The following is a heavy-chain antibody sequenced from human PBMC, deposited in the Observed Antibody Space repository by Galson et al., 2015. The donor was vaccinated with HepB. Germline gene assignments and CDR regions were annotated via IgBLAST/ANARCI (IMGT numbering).Heavy chain of an antibody. CDR3: AKNGHLLSIFGMGYRPNFDH. D-gene: IGHD3-3*01. J-gene: IGHJ4*02. V-gene: IGHV3-30*18. CDR1: GFNFNNHA. CDR2: VSYEGSKK. Sequence: SLRLSCAASGFNFNNHAMHWVRQAPGKGLEWVALVSYEGSKKYYADSVQGRFTISRDNSKNTVFLQMNSLKPEASGVDYCAKNGHLLSIFGMGYRPNFDHWGQGTLVAVSS.